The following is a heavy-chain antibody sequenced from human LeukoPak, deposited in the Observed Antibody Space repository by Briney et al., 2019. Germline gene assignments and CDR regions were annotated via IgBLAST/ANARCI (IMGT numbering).Heavy chain of an antibody. J-gene: IGHJ4*02. Sequence: PGGSLKLSCAASGFTFSNYAMSWVRQAPGKGLEWVSAISGSGGNTYYADSVKGRFTISRDNSKNTLYLQMNSLRAEDTAVYYCAKSSGYDLFDYWGQGTLVTVSS. D-gene: IGHD5-12*01. V-gene: IGHV3-23*01. CDR3: AKSSGYDLFDY. CDR2: ISGSGGNT. CDR1: GFTFSNYA.